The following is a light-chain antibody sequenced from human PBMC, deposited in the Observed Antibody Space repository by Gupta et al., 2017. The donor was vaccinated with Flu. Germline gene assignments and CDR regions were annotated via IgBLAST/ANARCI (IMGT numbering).Light chain of an antibody. CDR3: QQSYTTPLT. Sequence: DIQLTQSPSSLSASVGDRVTITCRASQSISSYVNLYQQTPGKAPKFLIYSASNLQSGVSSRFSGSGSGSDFTLTISSLQPEDFATYYCQQSYTTPLTFGGGTKVDIK. J-gene: IGKJ4*01. CDR1: QSISSY. CDR2: SAS. V-gene: IGKV1-39*01.